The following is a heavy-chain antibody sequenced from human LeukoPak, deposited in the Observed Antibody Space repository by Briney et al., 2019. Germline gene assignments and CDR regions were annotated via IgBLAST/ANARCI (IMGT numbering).Heavy chain of an antibody. V-gene: IGHV4-39*07. CDR2: IYYSGNT. D-gene: IGHD1-1*01. Sequence: SETLSLTCTVSGGSITSSSYYWGWIRQPPGKGLEWIGSIYYSGNTYYNPSLKSRVTISVDTSKNQFSLRLSSVTAADTAVYYCARPNWNDLHFDYWGQGTLVTVSS. CDR3: ARPNWNDLHFDY. J-gene: IGHJ4*02. CDR1: GGSITSSSYY.